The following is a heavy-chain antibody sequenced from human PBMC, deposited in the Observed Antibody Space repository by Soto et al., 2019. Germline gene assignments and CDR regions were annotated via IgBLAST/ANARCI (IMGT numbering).Heavy chain of an antibody. V-gene: IGHV4-31*03. D-gene: IGHD3-10*01. J-gene: IGHJ4*02. CDR3: GRGGFYCSGNYLASFDQ. CDR1: GGSISSGGYY. CDR2: IYYSGST. Sequence: QVQLQESGPGLVKPSQTLSLTCTVSGGSISSGGYYWGWIRQHPGKGLEWIGNIYYSGSTYYNPSRKIRVTISVEQSKDQFPLKVSSGGAADTAVYYCGRGGFYCSGNYLASFDQGGQGTLGTLPS.